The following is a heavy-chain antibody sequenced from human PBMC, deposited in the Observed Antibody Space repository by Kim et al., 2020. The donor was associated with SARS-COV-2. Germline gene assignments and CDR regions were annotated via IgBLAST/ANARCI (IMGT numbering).Heavy chain of an antibody. CDR1: GGSISSGGYY. D-gene: IGHD3-10*01. V-gene: IGHV4-31*03. CDR3: ARAGGYYGSGSYSTYYYGMDV. CDR2: IYYSGST. Sequence: SETLSLTCTVSGGSISSGGYYWSWIRQHPGKGLEWIGYIYYSGSTYYNPSLKSRVTISVDTSKNQFSLKLSSVTAADTAVYYCARAGGYYGSGSYSTYYYGMDVWGQGTTVTVSS. J-gene: IGHJ6*02.